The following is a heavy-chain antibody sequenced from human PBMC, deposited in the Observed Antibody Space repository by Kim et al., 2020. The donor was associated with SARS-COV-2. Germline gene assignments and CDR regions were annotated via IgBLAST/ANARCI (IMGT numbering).Heavy chain of an antibody. CDR3: ARDQGSGSKPGILEGHYYGMDV. CDR2: ISSSSSYI. Sequence: GGSLRLSCAASGFTFSSYSMNWVRQAPGKGLEWVSSISSSSSYIYYADSVKGRFTISRDNAKNSLYLQMNSLRAEDTAVYYCARDQGSGSKPGILEGHYYGMDVWGQGTTVTVSS. CDR1: GFTFSSYS. D-gene: IGHD1-26*01. J-gene: IGHJ6*02. V-gene: IGHV3-21*01.